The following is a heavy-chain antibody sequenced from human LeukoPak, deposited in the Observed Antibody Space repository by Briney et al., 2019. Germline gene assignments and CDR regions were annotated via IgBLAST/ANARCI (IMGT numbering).Heavy chain of an antibody. D-gene: IGHD3-3*01. Sequence: GGSLRLSCAASGFTFSSYAMSWDRQAPGKGLEWVSAISGSGGSTYYADSVKGRFTISRDNSKNTLYLQMNSLRAEDTAVYYCAKDGLRFLGAYAFDIWGQGTMVTVSS. CDR2: ISGSGGST. CDR1: GFTFSSYA. CDR3: AKDGLRFLGAYAFDI. J-gene: IGHJ3*02. V-gene: IGHV3-23*01.